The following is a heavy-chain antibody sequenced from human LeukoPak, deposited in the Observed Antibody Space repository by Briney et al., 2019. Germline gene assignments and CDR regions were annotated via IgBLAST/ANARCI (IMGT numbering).Heavy chain of an antibody. CDR3: ARPYRSGWYRVWGY. D-gene: IGHD6-19*01. Sequence: SGTLSLTCTVSGGSISSYYWSWTRQPPGKGLEWIGYIYYTGSTNYHPSLKSRVTISVDTSKNQFSLKLSSVTAADTAVYYCARPYRSGWYRVWGYWGQGTPVTVSS. V-gene: IGHV4-59*08. CDR2: IYYTGST. CDR1: GGSISSYY. J-gene: IGHJ4*02.